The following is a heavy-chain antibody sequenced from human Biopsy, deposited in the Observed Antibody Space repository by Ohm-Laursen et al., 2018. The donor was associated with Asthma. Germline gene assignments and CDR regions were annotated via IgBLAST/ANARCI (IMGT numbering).Heavy chain of an antibody. CDR2: MFSGGAS. CDR1: VFAVSIDH. V-gene: IGHV3-53*01. D-gene: IGHD3-22*01. Sequence: SLSLSCAASVFAVSIDHMFWVRQAPGKALEWVSVMFSGGASHTADSVRGRFTISRDYSKNTLYLQMHSLRAEDTAVYYCGRGDSSNWSHYYFDFWGQGTLVTVSS. CDR3: GRGDSSNWSHYYFDF. J-gene: IGHJ4*02.